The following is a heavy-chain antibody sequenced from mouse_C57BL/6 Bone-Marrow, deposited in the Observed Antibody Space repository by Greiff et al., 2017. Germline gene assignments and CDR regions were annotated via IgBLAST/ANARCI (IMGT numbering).Heavy chain of an antibody. Sequence: QVQLQQPGAELVMPGASVKLSCKASGYTFTSYWMHWVKQRPGQGLAWIGEIDPSDSYTNYNQKFKGKSTLTVDKSSSTAYMQLSSLTSEDSAVYYCARSIYDGYWAYWGQGTLVTVSA. CDR1: GYTFTSYW. J-gene: IGHJ3*01. D-gene: IGHD2-3*01. V-gene: IGHV1-69*01. CDR2: IDPSDSYT. CDR3: ARSIYDGYWAY.